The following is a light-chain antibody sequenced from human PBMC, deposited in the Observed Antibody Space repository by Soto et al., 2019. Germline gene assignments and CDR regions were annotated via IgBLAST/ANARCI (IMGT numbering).Light chain of an antibody. CDR3: QQYDASPLT. J-gene: IGKJ3*01. CDR1: QSLSTNS. CDR2: AAS. Sequence: ATLSCRASQSLSTNSLAWYQQKPGQTPRLLTYAASTRDTVIPDRFNGSGSGTDFALTISRLEPEDFALYYCQQYDASPLTFGPGTKVDIK. V-gene: IGKV3-20*01.